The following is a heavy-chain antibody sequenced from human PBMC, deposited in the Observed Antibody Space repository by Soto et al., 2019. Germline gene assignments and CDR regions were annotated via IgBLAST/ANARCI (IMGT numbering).Heavy chain of an antibody. CDR1: GYTFTSYY. CDR2: INPSGGST. D-gene: IGHD6-19*01. V-gene: IGHV1-46*01. Sequence: GASVKVSCKASGYTFTSYYMHWVRQAPGQGLEWMGIINPSGGSTSYAQKFQGRVTMTRDTSTSTVYMELSSLRSEDTAVYYCARDMEDSSGPSAEYFQHWGQGTLVTVSS. CDR3: ARDMEDSSGPSAEYFQH. J-gene: IGHJ1*01.